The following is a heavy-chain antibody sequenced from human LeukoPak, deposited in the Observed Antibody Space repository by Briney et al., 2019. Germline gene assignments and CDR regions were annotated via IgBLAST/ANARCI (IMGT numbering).Heavy chain of an antibody. CDR1: GFTFNSYW. J-gene: IGHJ5*02. CDR3: VSDLCGGDDQ. V-gene: IGHV3-74*01. CDR2: IDEDGKTI. Sequence: QPGGSLRLSCAASGFTFNSYWMHWVRQAPGKGLVWVSRIDEDGKTIDYADSVKGLFTISRDNAKDTLYLQISSLRDEDTAVYYCVSDLCGGDDQWGRGTLVTVSS. D-gene: IGHD2-21*01.